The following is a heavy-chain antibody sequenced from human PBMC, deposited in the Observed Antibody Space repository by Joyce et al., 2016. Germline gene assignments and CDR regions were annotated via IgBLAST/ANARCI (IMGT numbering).Heavy chain of an antibody. J-gene: IGHJ6*02. Sequence: QVLLVQSGATVKRLGSSLRVSCKSSGGDFSNYTVNWVRQAPGQRLEWMGRIIPFFGAAKYAEDFQGRVTLTADQSTRTAYLELSSLTSADTAVYYCARGGTSSDHYFFYTLDVWGPGTTVIVSS. V-gene: IGHV1-69*15. CDR1: GGDFSNYT. D-gene: IGHD1-14*01. CDR3: ARGGTSSDHYFFYTLDV. CDR2: IIPFFGAA.